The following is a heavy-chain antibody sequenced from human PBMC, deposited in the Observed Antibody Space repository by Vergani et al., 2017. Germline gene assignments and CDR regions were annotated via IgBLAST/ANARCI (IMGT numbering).Heavy chain of an antibody. J-gene: IGHJ4*02. CDR1: GFTFSSYW. CDR3: AREEYYYGSGSYSKDFDY. CDR2: IKQDGSEK. D-gene: IGHD3-10*01. V-gene: IGHV3-7*01. Sequence: EVQLVESGGGLVQPGGSLRLSCAASGFTFSSYWMSWVRQAPGKGLGWVANIKQDGSEKYYVDSVKGRFTITRDNAKNSRYLQMNSLGAEDTAVYYCAREEYYYGSGSYSKDFDYWGQGTLVTVSS.